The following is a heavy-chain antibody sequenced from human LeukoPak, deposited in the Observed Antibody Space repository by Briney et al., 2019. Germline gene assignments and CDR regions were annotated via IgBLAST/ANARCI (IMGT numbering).Heavy chain of an antibody. D-gene: IGHD6-13*01. CDR2: IYYSGST. CDR1: GGSISSYY. CDR3: ARARERIAAGFRAFDI. Sequence: SETLSLTCTVSGGSISSYYWSWIRQPPGKGLEWIGYIYYSGSTNYNPSLKSRVTISVDTSKNQFSLKLSSVTAADTAVYYCARARERIAAGFRAFDIWGQGAMVTVSS. V-gene: IGHV4-59*01. J-gene: IGHJ3*02.